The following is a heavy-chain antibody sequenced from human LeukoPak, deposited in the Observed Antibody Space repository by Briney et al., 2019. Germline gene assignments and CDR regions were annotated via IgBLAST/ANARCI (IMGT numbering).Heavy chain of an antibody. CDR1: GFTFSSYA. CDR2: ISGSGGST. Sequence: GGSLRLPCAASGFTFSSYAMSWVRQAPGKGLEWVSAISGSGGSTYYADSVKGRFTISRDNSKNTLYLQMNSLRAEDTAVYYCAKALGYCSSTSCYFGRFDPWGQGTLVTVSS. J-gene: IGHJ5*02. V-gene: IGHV3-23*01. D-gene: IGHD2-2*03. CDR3: AKALGYCSSTSCYFGRFDP.